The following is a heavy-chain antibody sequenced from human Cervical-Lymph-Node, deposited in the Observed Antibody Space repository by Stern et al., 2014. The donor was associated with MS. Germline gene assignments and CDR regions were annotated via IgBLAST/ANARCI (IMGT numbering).Heavy chain of an antibody. V-gene: IGHV2-5*01. CDR3: AHSLVAVDEFDF. D-gene: IGHD5-12*01. Sequence: QVTLRESGPTLVKPTQTLTLTCTFSGFSLNTPGLGVGWIRQPPGKALEWLALLYWNDDKYYRPSLKTRLTISKDASKKQVVLTMTNMDPVDTATYYCAHSLVAVDEFDFWGQGTLVAVSS. CDR1: GFSLNTPGLG. J-gene: IGHJ4*02. CDR2: LYWNDDK.